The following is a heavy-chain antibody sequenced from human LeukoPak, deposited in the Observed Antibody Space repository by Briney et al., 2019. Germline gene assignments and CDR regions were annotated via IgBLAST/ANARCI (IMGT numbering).Heavy chain of an antibody. D-gene: IGHD3-22*01. J-gene: IGHJ4*02. CDR2: IKSKTDGGTT. CDR3: TLHPPDSGGYFPRDY. V-gene: IGHV3-15*01. CDR1: GFRDFTFSSYE. Sequence: GGSLRLSCAVSGFRDFTFSSYEMNWVRQAPGKGLEWVGRIKSKTDGGTTDYAAPVKGRLTISRDDSKNTLYLQMNSLKTEDTAVYYCTLHPPDSGGYFPRDYWGQGTLVTVSS.